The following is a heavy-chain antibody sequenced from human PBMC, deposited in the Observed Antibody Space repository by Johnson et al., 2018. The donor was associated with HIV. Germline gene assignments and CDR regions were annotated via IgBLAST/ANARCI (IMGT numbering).Heavy chain of an antibody. CDR1: GFTFDDYG. J-gene: IGHJ3*02. D-gene: IGHD3-22*01. CDR3: ARDLYDSSSYYFDGFDI. CDR2: INWNGGRT. V-gene: IGHV3-20*04. Sequence: VQLEESGGGMVRPGGSLRLSCAASGFTFDDYGMSWVRQAPGKGLEWVSGINWNGGRTGYADSVKGRFTISRDSAKNSLYLQMSSLRAEDTAFYYCARDLYDSSSYYFDGFDIWGQGTMVTVSS.